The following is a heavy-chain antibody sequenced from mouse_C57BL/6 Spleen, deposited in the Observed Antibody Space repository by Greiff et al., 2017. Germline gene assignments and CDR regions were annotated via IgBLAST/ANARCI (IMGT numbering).Heavy chain of an antibody. J-gene: IGHJ2*01. Sequence: VQLQQSGPELVKPGASVKISCKASGYTFTDYYMNWVKQSHGKSLEWIGDINPNNGGTSYNQKFKGKATLTVDKSSSTAYMELRSLTSEDSAVYYCAREGYYGSSYFDYWGQGTTLTVSS. CDR3: AREGYYGSSYFDY. CDR1: GYTFTDYY. D-gene: IGHD1-1*01. CDR2: INPNNGGT. V-gene: IGHV1-26*01.